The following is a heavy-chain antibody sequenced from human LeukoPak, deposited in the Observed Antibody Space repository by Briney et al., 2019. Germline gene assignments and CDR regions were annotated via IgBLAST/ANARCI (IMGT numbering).Heavy chain of an antibody. Sequence: GGSLRLSCAASGFTFSSYAMHWVRQAPGKGLEWVAVISYDGSNKYYADSVKGRFTISRDNSKNTLYLQMNSLRAEDTAVYYCARGLYYDFWSGFPNYYYGMDVWGQGTTVTVSS. J-gene: IGHJ6*02. CDR2: ISYDGSNK. V-gene: IGHV3-30*04. CDR1: GFTFSSYA. CDR3: ARGLYYDFWSGFPNYYYGMDV. D-gene: IGHD3-3*01.